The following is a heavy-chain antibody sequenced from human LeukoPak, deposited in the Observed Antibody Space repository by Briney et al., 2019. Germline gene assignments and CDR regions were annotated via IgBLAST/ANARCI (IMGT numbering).Heavy chain of an antibody. D-gene: IGHD6-19*01. CDR1: GFTFSSYA. V-gene: IGHV3-23*01. CDR3: AASPPQIAVAGDDY. CDR2: ISGSGGST. J-gene: IGHJ4*02. Sequence: GGSLRLSCAASGFTFSSYAMSWVRQAPGKGLGWVSAISGSGGSTYYADSVKGRFTISRDNSKNTLYLQMNSLRAEDTAVYYCAASPPQIAVAGDDYWGQGTLVTVSS.